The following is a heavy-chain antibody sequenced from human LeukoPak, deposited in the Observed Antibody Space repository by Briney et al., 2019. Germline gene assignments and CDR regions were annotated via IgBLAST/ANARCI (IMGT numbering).Heavy chain of an antibody. J-gene: IGHJ5*02. D-gene: IGHD4-23*01. CDR1: GGSISSGDYY. CDR2: IYYSGST. V-gene: IGHV4-30-4*01. CDR3: ARESDGGNGVGWFDP. Sequence: SETLSLTCTVSGGSISSGDYYWSWIRQPPGKGLEWIGYIYYSGSTYYNPSLKSRVTISVDTSKNQFSLKLSSVTAADTAVYYCARESDGGNGVGWFDPWGQGTLVIVSS.